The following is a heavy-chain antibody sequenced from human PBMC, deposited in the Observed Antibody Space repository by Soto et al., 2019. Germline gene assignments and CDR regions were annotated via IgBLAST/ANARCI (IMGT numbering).Heavy chain of an antibody. CDR1: GYSFTSYW. CDR2: ICPGDSDT. CDR3: ARANGYYDSSGYTPDWFDP. Sequence: GESLKISCKGSGYSFTSYWIGWVRQMPGKGLEWMGIICPGDSDTRYSPSFQGQVTISADKSISTAYLQWSSLKASDTAMYYCARANGYYDSSGYTPDWFDPWGQGTLVTVSS. J-gene: IGHJ5*02. D-gene: IGHD3-22*01. V-gene: IGHV5-51*01.